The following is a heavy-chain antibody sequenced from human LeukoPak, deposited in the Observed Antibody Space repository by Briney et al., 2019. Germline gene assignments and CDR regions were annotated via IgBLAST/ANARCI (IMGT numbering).Heavy chain of an antibody. J-gene: IGHJ5*02. CDR1: GYTFTSYG. D-gene: IGHD2-2*01. CDR3: ARAPLPAAAEGYWFDP. Sequence: ASVKVSCKASGYTFTSYGISWVRQAHGQGLEWMGWISAYNGNTNYAQKLQGRVTMTTDTSTSTAYMELRSLRSDDTAVYYCARAPLPAAAEGYWFDPWGQGTLVTVSS. V-gene: IGHV1-18*01. CDR2: ISAYNGNT.